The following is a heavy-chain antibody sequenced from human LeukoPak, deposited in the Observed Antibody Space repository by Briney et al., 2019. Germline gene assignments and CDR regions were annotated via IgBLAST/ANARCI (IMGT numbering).Heavy chain of an antibody. J-gene: IGHJ4*02. V-gene: IGHV3-23*01. CDR1: GFTFSTYA. CDR3: AKDEVVGATSDC. CDR2: ISGSGGNT. D-gene: IGHD1-26*01. Sequence: GGSLRLSCAASGFTFSTYAMSWVRQGPGKGLEWVSTISGSGGNTYYADSVKGRFTISRDNSKNTLNLQMNSLRAEDTAVYYCAKDEVVGATSDCWGQGTLVTVSS.